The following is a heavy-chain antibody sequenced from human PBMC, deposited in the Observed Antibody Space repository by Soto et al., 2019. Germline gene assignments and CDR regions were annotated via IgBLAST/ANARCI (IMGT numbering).Heavy chain of an antibody. CDR2: ISSSGSTI. V-gene: IGHV3-11*01. J-gene: IGHJ6*03. CDR1: GFTFSDYY. CDR3: ARVHRSYYYYYMDV. Sequence: SQRLSWVASGFTFSDYYLRWILQAPGKGLEWVSYISSSGSTIYYAESVKGRFSISRDNAQNSLYLQMNSLRAEDTAVDYCARVHRSYYYYYMDVWGKGITVTVSS.